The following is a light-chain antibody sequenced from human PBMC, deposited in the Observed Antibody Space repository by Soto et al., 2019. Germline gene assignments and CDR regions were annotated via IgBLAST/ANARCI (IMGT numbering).Light chain of an antibody. Sequence: DIQMTQSPSSLSASVGDRVTITCRASQSISSLLNWYQQKPRKAPKLLIYAASSLQSGVPSRFSGSGSGTDFTLTISSLQPEDFATYYCQQSYSAPRTFGQGTKVDIK. J-gene: IGKJ1*01. CDR2: AAS. CDR3: QQSYSAPRT. V-gene: IGKV1-39*01. CDR1: QSISSL.